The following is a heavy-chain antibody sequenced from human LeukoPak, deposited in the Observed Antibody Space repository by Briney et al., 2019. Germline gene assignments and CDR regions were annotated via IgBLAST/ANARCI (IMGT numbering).Heavy chain of an antibody. J-gene: IGHJ3*02. V-gene: IGHV4-39*01. CDR2: IHYSGST. D-gene: IGHD4-17*01. CDR3: ARHGGADYGDYVEAFDI. Sequence: SETLSLTCTVSGGSISSSSYYWGWIRQPPGKGLEWIGSIHYSGSTYYNPSLKSRVTISVDTSRNQFSLKLSSVTAADTAVYYCARHGGADYGDYVEAFDIWGQGTMVTVSS. CDR1: GGSISSSSYY.